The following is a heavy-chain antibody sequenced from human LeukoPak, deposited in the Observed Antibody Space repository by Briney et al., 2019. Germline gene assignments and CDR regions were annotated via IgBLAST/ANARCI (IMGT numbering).Heavy chain of an antibody. CDR2: TYYRSKWYN. CDR3: ARVRHSRVGDQFDY. Sequence: QTLSLTCAISGDSVSSNSAAWNWIRQSPSRGLEWLGRTYYRSKWYNDYAVSVKSRITINPDTSKNQFSLKLSSVTAADTAVYYCARVRHSRVGDQFDYWGQGTLVTVSS. J-gene: IGHJ4*02. V-gene: IGHV6-1*01. CDR1: GDSVSSNSAA. D-gene: IGHD2-15*01.